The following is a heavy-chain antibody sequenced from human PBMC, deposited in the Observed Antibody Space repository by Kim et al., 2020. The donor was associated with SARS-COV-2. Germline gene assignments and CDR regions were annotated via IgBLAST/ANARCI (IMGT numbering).Heavy chain of an antibody. CDR3: ARGSNTAMP. D-gene: IGHD5-18*01. V-gene: IGHV4-34*01. CDR2: INHSGST. Sequence: SETLSLTCAVYGGSFSGYYWSWIRQPPGKGLEWIGEINHSGSTNYNPSLKSRVTISVDTSKNQFSLKLSSVTAANTAVYFCARGSNTAMPWCQGTLDTVS. CDR1: GGSFSGYY. J-gene: IGHJ4*02.